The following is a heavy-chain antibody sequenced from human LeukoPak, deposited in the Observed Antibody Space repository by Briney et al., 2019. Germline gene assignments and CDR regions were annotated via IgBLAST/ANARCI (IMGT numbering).Heavy chain of an antibody. J-gene: IGHJ5*02. Sequence: GGSLRLSCAASGFTFSSYAMSWVRQAPGKGLEWVSAISGSGGSTYYADSVKGRFAISRDNSKNTLYLQMNSLRAEDTAVYYCAKGNNYDYVWGSYRTYNWFDPWGQGTLVTVSS. D-gene: IGHD3-16*02. V-gene: IGHV3-23*01. CDR1: GFTFSSYA. CDR3: AKGNNYDYVWGSYRTYNWFDP. CDR2: ISGSGGST.